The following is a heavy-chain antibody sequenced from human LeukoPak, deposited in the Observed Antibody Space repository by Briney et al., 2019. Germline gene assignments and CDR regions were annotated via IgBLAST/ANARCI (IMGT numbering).Heavy chain of an antibody. J-gene: IGHJ4*02. CDR1: GGSISSYY. CDR3: ARGQQPDLD. V-gene: IGHV4-59*01. Sequence: SETLSLTCTVSGGSISSYYWSWIRQPPGKGLEWIGYIYYSGSTNYNPSLKSRVTISVDTSKNQFSLKLSSVTAADTAVYYCARGQQPDLDWDQGTLVTVSS. CDR2: IYYSGST. D-gene: IGHD6-13*01.